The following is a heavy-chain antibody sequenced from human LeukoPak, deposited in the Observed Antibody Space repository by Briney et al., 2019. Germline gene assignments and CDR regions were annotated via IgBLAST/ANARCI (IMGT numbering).Heavy chain of an antibody. D-gene: IGHD5-24*01. CDR1: GGSISSYY. CDR2: VYHSGST. Sequence: SETLSLTCTVSGGSISSYYWSWIRQPAGKGLEWIGRVYHSGSTNYNPSLKSRVTISVDTSKNQFSLKLSSVTAADTAVYYCARLGGDGYNFGPLDYWGQGTLVTVSS. J-gene: IGHJ4*02. V-gene: IGHV4-4*07. CDR3: ARLGGDGYNFGPLDY.